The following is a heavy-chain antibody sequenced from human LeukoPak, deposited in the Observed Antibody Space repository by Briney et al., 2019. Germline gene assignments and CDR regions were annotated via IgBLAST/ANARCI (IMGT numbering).Heavy chain of an antibody. V-gene: IGHV1-46*01. D-gene: IGHD4-23*01. Sequence: ASVKVPCKASGYTFTSYYIHWVRQAPGQGLEWMGLIDPSGGSTNYAQKFQGRVTMTRDTSTSTVYMELSSLRSEDTAVYYCARESGGNPATSEDYWGQGTLVTVSS. J-gene: IGHJ4*02. CDR1: GYTFTSYY. CDR3: ARESGGNPATSEDY. CDR2: IDPSGGST.